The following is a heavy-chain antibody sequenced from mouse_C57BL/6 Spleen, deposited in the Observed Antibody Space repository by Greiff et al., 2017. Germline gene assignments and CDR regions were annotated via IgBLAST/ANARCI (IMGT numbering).Heavy chain of an antibody. J-gene: IGHJ3*01. CDR3: YKGGSSSVLFAY. CDR2: IYPGDGDT. Sequence: VQLQQSGPELVKPGASVKISCKASGYAFSSSWMNWVKQRPGKGLEWIGRIYPGDGDTNYTGKFKGKATLSADKSSSTAYMQLSRLTSEDSAVYFCYKGGSSSVLFAYWGQGTLVTVSA. D-gene: IGHD1-1*01. V-gene: IGHV1-82*01. CDR1: GYAFSSSW.